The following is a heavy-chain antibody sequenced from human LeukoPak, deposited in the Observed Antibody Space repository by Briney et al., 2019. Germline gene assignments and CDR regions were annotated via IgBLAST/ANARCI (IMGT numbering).Heavy chain of an antibody. Sequence: GGSLRLSCAASGFTFSNYNMNWVRQTPGKGLEWVSSITRDSIYTFYADSVKGRFTISRDNAKNSLSLQMNSLRAEDTAVYYCARRSRDGWYFDYWGQGTLVTVSS. D-gene: IGHD5-24*01. V-gene: IGHV3-21*01. J-gene: IGHJ4*02. CDR3: ARRSRDGWYFDY. CDR2: ITRDSIYT. CDR1: GFTFSNYN.